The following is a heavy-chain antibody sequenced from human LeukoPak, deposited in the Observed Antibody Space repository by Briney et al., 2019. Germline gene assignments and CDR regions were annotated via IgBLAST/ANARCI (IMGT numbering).Heavy chain of an antibody. CDR3: ARLSVPFYYFDY. D-gene: IGHD4-17*01. V-gene: IGHV4-59*01. J-gene: IGHJ4*02. CDR1: DGSISTYY. Sequence: SETLSLTCTVSDGSISTYYWSWIRQPPGKGLEWIAYIYYSGTTIYNPSLKGRVTMSVDPSKNQFSLRLSSVTAADTAVYYCARLSVPFYYFDYWGQGTLVTVS. CDR2: IYYSGTT.